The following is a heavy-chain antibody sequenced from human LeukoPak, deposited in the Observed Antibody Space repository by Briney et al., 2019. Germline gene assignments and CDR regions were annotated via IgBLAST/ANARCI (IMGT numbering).Heavy chain of an antibody. D-gene: IGHD6-13*01. V-gene: IGHV3-21*04. CDR2: ISSSSSYM. CDR3: ARGSGSSWYFYFDY. CDR1: GFTFNTYS. Sequence: GGSLRLSCAASGFTFNTYSMNWVRQAPGKGLEWVSCISSSSSYMYYADSVKGRFTISRDNAKNSVYLQMNSLRAEDTALYYCARGSGSSWYFYFDYWGQGTLVTVSS. J-gene: IGHJ4*02.